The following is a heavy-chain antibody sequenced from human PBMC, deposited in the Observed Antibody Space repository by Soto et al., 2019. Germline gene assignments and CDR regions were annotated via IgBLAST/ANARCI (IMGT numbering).Heavy chain of an antibody. J-gene: IGHJ4*02. Sequence: EVQLVESGGGLVQPGGSLRLSCAASGFTFSSYSMHWVRQAPGKGLEWVSYISPSSSSIYYADSVKGRFTISRDNAKNSQYLQINSLSAEDTAVYHCARVAYYYYWGQGALVTVSS. V-gene: IGHV3-48*01. CDR3: ARVAYYYY. D-gene: IGHD3-10*01. CDR2: ISPSSSSI. CDR1: GFTFSSYS.